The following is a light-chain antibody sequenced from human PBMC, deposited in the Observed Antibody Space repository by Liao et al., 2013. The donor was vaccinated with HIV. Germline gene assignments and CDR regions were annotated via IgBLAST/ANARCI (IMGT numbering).Light chain of an antibody. J-gene: IGLJ2*01. CDR1: NIGTKR. CDR3: QVWDSSSNHMI. V-gene: IGLV3-21*01. Sequence: SYVLTQPPSVSVAPGTTATITCGGINIGTKRVHWYQHKPGQAPVLVIHHDSDRPSGIPERFSGSNSGNTATLTISRVEAGDEADYYCQVWDSSSNHMIFGGGTKLTVL. CDR2: HDS.